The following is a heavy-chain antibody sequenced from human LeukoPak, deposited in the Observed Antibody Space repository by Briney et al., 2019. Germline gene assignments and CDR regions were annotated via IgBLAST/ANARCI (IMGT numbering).Heavy chain of an antibody. CDR3: AKDIDPYDRGNFAY. CDR2: INWNIGTI. Sequence: PGGSLRLSCAASGFTFDDYAMHSVRHTPGKGVEWGSGINWNIGTISYADSVKGRFTISRDNAMNSLYLQINSLRAENTALYYCAKDIDPYDRGNFAYWGQGTLVTVSS. D-gene: IGHD3-22*01. V-gene: IGHV3-9*01. CDR1: GFTFDDYA. J-gene: IGHJ4*02.